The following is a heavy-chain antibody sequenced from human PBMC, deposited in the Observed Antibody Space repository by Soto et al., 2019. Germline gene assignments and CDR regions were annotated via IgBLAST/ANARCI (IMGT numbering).Heavy chain of an antibody. Sequence: EASVKVSCKVSGYTLTELSMHWVRQAPGKGLEWMGGFDPEDGETIYAQKFQGRVTMTEDTSTDTAYMELSSLRSEDTAVYYCARGRDQLLRLPYYYYGMDVWGQGTTVTVS. CDR3: ARGRDQLLRLPYYYYGMDV. V-gene: IGHV1-24*01. CDR1: GYTLTELS. J-gene: IGHJ6*02. CDR2: FDPEDGET. D-gene: IGHD2-2*01.